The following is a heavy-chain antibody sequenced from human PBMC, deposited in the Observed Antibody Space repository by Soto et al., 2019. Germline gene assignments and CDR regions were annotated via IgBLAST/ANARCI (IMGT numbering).Heavy chain of an antibody. CDR1: GFTFSSYG. V-gene: IGHV3-33*01. D-gene: IGHD3-10*01. CDR3: ARDQLLWFGELLPAFDY. Sequence: GGSLRLSCAASGFTFSSYGMHWVRQAPGKGLEWVAVIWYDGSNKYYADSVKGRFTISRDNSKNTLYLQMNSLRAEDTAVYYCARDQLLWFGELLPAFDYWGQGTLVTVSS. J-gene: IGHJ4*02. CDR2: IWYDGSNK.